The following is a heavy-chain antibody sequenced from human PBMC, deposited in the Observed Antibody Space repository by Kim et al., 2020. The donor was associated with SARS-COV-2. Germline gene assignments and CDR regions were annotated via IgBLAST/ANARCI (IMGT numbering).Heavy chain of an antibody. Sequence: SETLSLTCTVSGGSISSYYWSWIRQPPGKGLEWIGYIYYSGSTNYNPSLKSRVPISVDTSKNQISLKLSSVTAADTAVYYCARGRMVRGATPGNWGQGTLVTVSS. V-gene: IGHV4-59*01. CDR1: GGSISSYY. D-gene: IGHD3-10*01. CDR2: IYYSGST. CDR3: ARGRMVRGATPGN. J-gene: IGHJ4*02.